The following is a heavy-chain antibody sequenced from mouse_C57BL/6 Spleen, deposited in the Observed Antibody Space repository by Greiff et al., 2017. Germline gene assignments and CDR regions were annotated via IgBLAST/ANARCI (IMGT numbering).Heavy chain of an antibody. CDR3: ARSTSLYYGSS. J-gene: IGHJ3*01. CDR2: IDPEDGVT. Sequence: EVQLQESGAELVKPGASVKLSCTASGFNITDYYMHWVKQRTEQGLEWIGRIDPEDGVTKYAPKFQGKATITADTSSNTAYMQLSSLTSEDTAVXYCARSTSLYYGSSWGQGTLVTVSA. D-gene: IGHD1-1*01. V-gene: IGHV14-2*01. CDR1: GFNITDYY.